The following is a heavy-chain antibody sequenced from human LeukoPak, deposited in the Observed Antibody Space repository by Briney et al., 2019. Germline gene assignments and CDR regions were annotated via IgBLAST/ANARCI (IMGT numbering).Heavy chain of an antibody. V-gene: IGHV3-23*01. Sequence: GGSLRLSCAASGFIFSNYGMNWVRQAPGKGLEWVSAISGSGGSTYYADSVKGRFTISRDNPKNTLYLQMNSLRAEDTAVYYCAKDSYYYDSSGSLDYWGQGTLVTVSS. J-gene: IGHJ4*02. CDR2: ISGSGGST. D-gene: IGHD3-22*01. CDR1: GFIFSNYG. CDR3: AKDSYYYDSSGSLDY.